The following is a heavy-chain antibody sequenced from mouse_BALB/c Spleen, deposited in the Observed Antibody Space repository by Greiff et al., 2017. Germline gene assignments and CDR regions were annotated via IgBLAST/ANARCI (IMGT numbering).Heavy chain of an antibody. CDR1: GYAFTNYL. J-gene: IGHJ4*01. D-gene: IGHD1-1*01. V-gene: IGHV1-54*01. CDR3: ARSRYCGNYYAMDD. CDR2: INPGSGGT. Sequence: QVQLQQSGAELVRPGTSVKVSCKASGYAFTNYLIEWVKQRPGQGLEWIGVINPGSGGTNYNEKFKGKATLTADKSSSTAYMQLSSLTSDDSAVYFCARSRYCGNYYAMDDWGQGTSVTVSS.